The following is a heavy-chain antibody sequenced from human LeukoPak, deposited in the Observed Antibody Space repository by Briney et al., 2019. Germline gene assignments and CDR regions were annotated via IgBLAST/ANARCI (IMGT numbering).Heavy chain of an antibody. CDR3: ARDLYLRGNWFDP. Sequence: GGSLRLSCSASGFTFSSYAMHWVRQAPGKGLEWVSYISSSGSTIYYADSVKGRFTISRDNAKNSLYLQMNSLRAEDTAVYYCARDLYLRGNWFDPWGQGTLVTVSS. V-gene: IGHV3-48*04. J-gene: IGHJ5*02. CDR2: ISSSGSTI. D-gene: IGHD4-17*01. CDR1: GFTFSSYA.